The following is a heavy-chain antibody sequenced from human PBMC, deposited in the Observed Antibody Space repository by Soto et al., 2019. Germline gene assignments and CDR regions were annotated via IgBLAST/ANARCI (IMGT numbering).Heavy chain of an antibody. Sequence: GGSLRLSCAASGFTFSNAWMSWVRQAPGKGLEWVGRIKSKTDGGTTDYAAPVKGRFTISRDDSKNTLYLQMNSLKTEDTAVYYCTTPLYDYIWGSYLDYWGQGTLVTVSS. CDR3: TTPLYDYIWGSYLDY. V-gene: IGHV3-15*01. CDR1: GFTFSNAW. CDR2: IKSKTDGGTT. D-gene: IGHD3-16*02. J-gene: IGHJ4*02.